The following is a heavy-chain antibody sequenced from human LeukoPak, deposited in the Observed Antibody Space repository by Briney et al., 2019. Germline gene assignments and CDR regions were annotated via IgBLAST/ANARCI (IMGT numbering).Heavy chain of an antibody. CDR1: GFTFSSCA. D-gene: IGHD3-22*01. J-gene: IGHJ4*02. V-gene: IGHV3-23*01. Sequence: GGSLRLSCAASGFTFSSCAMSWVRQAPGKGLEWVSAISGSGGSTYYADSVKGRFTFSRDNSKNTLYLQMNSLRAEDTAVYYCAKDRYYDSSGYCSPYFDYWGQGTLVTVSS. CDR3: AKDRYYDSSGYCSPYFDY. CDR2: ISGSGGST.